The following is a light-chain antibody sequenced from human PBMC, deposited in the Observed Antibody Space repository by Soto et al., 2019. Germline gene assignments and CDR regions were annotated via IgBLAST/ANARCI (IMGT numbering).Light chain of an antibody. CDR3: QQDGSSPQT. Sequence: IQLTQSTATLSLSPGERATLSCRASQSVSSSYLAWYQQKPGQAPKLLIYAASSLATGIPERFSGSGSGTDFTLTISRLQPEDFTVYYCQQDGSSPQTFGQGTKVDIK. CDR2: AAS. CDR1: QSVSSSY. V-gene: IGKV3-20*01. J-gene: IGKJ1*01.